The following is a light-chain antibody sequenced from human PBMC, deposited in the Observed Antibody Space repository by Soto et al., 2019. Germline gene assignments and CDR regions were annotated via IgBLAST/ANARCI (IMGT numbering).Light chain of an antibody. Sequence: EFVLTQSPATLSVSPGERATLSCRASQTVLNNLAWYQQKPGQAPRLLIYGASTRATAIPARFSGSGSGTEFALTISSLQSEDFAVYYCQQYNNWPITFGQGTRLEIK. J-gene: IGKJ5*01. V-gene: IGKV3-15*01. CDR2: GAS. CDR1: QTVLNN. CDR3: QQYNNWPIT.